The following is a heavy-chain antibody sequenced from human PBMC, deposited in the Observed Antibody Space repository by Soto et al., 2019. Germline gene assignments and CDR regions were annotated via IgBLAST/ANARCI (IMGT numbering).Heavy chain of an antibody. V-gene: IGHV4-34*01. CDR2: INHSGST. CDR3: AREMRVAGTEGFSY. D-gene: IGHD6-19*01. J-gene: IGHJ4*02. Sequence: QVQLQQWGAGLLKPSETLSLTCAVYGGSFSGYYWSWIRQPPGKGLEWIGEINHSGSTNYNPSLKSRVTISVDTSKNQFSLKLSSVTAADTAVYYCAREMRVAGTEGFSYWGQGTLVTVYS. CDR1: GGSFSGYY.